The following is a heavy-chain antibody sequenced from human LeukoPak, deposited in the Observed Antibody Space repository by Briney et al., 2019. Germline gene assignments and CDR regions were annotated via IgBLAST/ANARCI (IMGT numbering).Heavy chain of an antibody. CDR3: ASDLLYDILTGYPNYYGMDV. CDR1: GYTFTSYY. Sequence: ASVKVSCKASGYTFTSYYMHWVRQAPGQGLEWMGIINPSGGSTSYAQKFQGRVTMTRDTSTSTVYMELSSLRSEDTAAYYCASDLLYDILTGYPNYYGMDVWGQGTTVTVSS. V-gene: IGHV1-46*01. CDR2: INPSGGST. J-gene: IGHJ6*02. D-gene: IGHD3-9*01.